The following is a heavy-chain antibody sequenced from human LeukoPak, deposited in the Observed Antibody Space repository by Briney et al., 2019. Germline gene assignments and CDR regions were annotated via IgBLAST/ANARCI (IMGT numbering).Heavy chain of an antibody. V-gene: IGHV4-59*01. CDR3: ALRWGYCSGGSCYFDVFDP. J-gene: IGHJ5*02. CDR2: IYYSGST. D-gene: IGHD2-15*01. Sequence: SETLSLTCTVSGGSISSYHWSWIRQPPGKGLEWIGYIYYSGSTNYNPSLKSRVTISVDTSKNQFSLKLSSVTAADTAVYYCALRWGYCSGGSCYFDVFDPWGQGTLVTVSS. CDR1: GGSISSYH.